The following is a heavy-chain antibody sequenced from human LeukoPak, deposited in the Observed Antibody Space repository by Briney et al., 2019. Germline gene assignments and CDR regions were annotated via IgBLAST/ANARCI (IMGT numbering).Heavy chain of an antibody. V-gene: IGHV4-39*07. D-gene: IGHD6-6*01. CDR2: VYDSGST. Sequence: SETLSLTCTVSGVSFSSSPYYWGWIRQPPGKGLEWIGSVYDSGSTYYNPSLKSRVTISLDTSKNQFSLKLTSVTAADTAVYYCAKTGSSIAARPPDYWGQGTLVTVSS. J-gene: IGHJ4*02. CDR1: GVSFSSSPYY. CDR3: AKTGSSIAARPPDY.